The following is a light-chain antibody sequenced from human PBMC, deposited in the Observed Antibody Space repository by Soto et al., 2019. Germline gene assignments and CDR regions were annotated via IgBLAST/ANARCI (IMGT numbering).Light chain of an antibody. CDR1: SSDIGFYNY. Sequence: QSALTQPPSASGSPGQSVTISCTGTSSDIGFYNYVSWYQQHPGKAPKLMISEVNKRPSGVPDRFSGSKSGNTASLTVSGLQGEDEADYYCSSYAGSNNLVFSGGTQLTVL. J-gene: IGLJ2*01. CDR3: SSYAGSNNLV. V-gene: IGLV2-8*01. CDR2: EVN.